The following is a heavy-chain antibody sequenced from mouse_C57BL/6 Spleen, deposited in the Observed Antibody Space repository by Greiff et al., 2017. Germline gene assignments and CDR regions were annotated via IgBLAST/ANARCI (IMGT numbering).Heavy chain of an antibody. CDR2: ISDGGSYT. Sequence: EVKLVESGGGLVKPGGSLKLSCAASGFTFSSSAMSWVRQTPEKRLEWVATISDGGSYTYYPDNVKGRFTISRDNAKNNLYLQMSHLKSEDTAMYYCARDNHYYGSSYWYFDVWGTGTTVTVSS. V-gene: IGHV5-4*01. CDR1: GFTFSSSA. D-gene: IGHD1-1*01. J-gene: IGHJ1*03. CDR3: ARDNHYYGSSYWYFDV.